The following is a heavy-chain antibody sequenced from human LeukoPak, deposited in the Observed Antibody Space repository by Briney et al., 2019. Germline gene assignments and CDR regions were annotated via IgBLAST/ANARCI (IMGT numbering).Heavy chain of an antibody. J-gene: IGHJ5*02. CDR3: ARGRGSGHKENWFDP. CDR2: MNPNSGNT. V-gene: IGHV1-8*01. D-gene: IGHD6-19*01. CDR1: GYTFTTYD. Sequence: ASVKVSCKASGYTFTTYDINWVRQATGQGLEWMGWMNPNSGNTGYTQKFQGRVTMTRNTSISTAYMELSSLRSEDTAVYYCARGRGSGHKENWFDPWGQGTLATVSS.